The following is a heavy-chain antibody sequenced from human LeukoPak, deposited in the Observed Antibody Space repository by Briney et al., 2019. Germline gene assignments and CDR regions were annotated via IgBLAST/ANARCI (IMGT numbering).Heavy chain of an antibody. CDR1: GFTFSGSS. Sequence: GGSLRLSCAASGFTFSGSSIHWVRQASGKGLEWVVLIRTKANTYATAYAASVTGRVTISIDDSKTTSYLQMNSLKTEDTALYFCTTSYSGNSWYDWFGPWGQGTLVNVSS. CDR3: TTSYSGNSWYDWFGP. D-gene: IGHD6-13*01. J-gene: IGHJ5*02. V-gene: IGHV3-73*01. CDR2: IRTKANTYAT.